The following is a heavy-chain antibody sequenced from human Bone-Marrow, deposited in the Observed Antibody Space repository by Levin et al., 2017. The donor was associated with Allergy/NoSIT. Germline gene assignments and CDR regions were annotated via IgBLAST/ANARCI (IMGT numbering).Heavy chain of an antibody. Sequence: GGSLRLSCVVSGFTFSNYEMSWVRQAPGKGLEWVSYISATASHKYYADSVKGRFTVSRDNVKRSMYLEMNALRVEDTAVYYCARIRNGYSLRDVSDSWGHGTMVIVSS. CDR3: ARIRNGYSLRDVSDS. CDR1: GFTFSNYE. V-gene: IGHV3-48*03. D-gene: IGHD2-15*01. CDR2: ISATASHK. J-gene: IGHJ3*02.